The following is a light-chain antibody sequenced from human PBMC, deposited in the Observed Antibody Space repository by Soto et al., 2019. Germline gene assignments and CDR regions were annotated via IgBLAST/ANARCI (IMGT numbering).Light chain of an antibody. Sequence: QSVLTQPASVSGSPGQSITISCTGTSSDIGGYNYVSWYQQHPGTAPKLMIYDVTHRPSGVSNRFSGSKSGNTASLTISGLQAEDEADYYCSSYTSSNTVIFGGGTKVTVL. CDR2: DVT. CDR1: SSDIGGYNY. V-gene: IGLV2-14*03. CDR3: SSYTSSNTVI. J-gene: IGLJ2*01.